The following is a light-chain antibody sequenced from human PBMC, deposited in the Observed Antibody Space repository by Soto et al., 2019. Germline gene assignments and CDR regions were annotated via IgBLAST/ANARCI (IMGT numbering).Light chain of an antibody. Sequence: QSALTQPASVSGSPGQSITISCTGTSSDVGGYNYVSWYQQHPGKAPKLMIYEVSNRPSGVSNRFSGSKSGNTASLTISGLQAEDEADYYCSSYTSSSIHYVFGTGTTLTVL. J-gene: IGLJ1*01. CDR3: SSYTSSSIHYV. V-gene: IGLV2-14*01. CDR2: EVS. CDR1: SSDVGGYNY.